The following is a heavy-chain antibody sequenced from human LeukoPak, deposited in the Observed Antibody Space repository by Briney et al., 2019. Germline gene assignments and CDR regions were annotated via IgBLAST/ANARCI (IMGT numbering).Heavy chain of an antibody. J-gene: IGHJ4*02. CDR1: GYTFTSYG. Sequence: ASVKVSCKASGYTFTSYGISWVRQAPGQGLEWMGWISAYNGNTNYAQKLQGRVTMTTDTSTSTAYMELRSLRSDDTAVYYCAGGYSVDTAMVADYWGQGTLVTVSS. D-gene: IGHD5-18*01. CDR2: ISAYNGNT. CDR3: AGGYSVDTAMVADY. V-gene: IGHV1-18*01.